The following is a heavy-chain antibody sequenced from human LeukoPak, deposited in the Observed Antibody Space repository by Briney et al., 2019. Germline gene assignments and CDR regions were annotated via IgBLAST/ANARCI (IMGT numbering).Heavy chain of an antibody. Sequence: GGSLRLSCSASGFPFSSYAMHWVRQAPGKGLDYVSAISNNGGSTDYADSVKGRFTVSGDNSKNTLSLQMNSLRAEDTALYFCARDIWVGASYSGACDIWGQGTMVTVSS. V-gene: IGHV3-64*04. CDR2: ISNNGGST. CDR1: GFPFSSYA. J-gene: IGHJ3*02. CDR3: ARDIWVGASYSGACDI. D-gene: IGHD1-26*01.